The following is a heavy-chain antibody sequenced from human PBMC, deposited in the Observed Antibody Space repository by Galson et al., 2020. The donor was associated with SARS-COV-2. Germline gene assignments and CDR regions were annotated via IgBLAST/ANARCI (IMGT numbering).Heavy chain of an antibody. Sequence: TGGSLRLSCAASGFTFSSYAMHWVRQAPGKGLEWVAIISYDGSNKYYADSVKGRFAISRDNSKNTLYLQINSLRAEDTAVYYCATGGYRNDYGSGGYSSPPSGFDFWGQGTLVTVSS. CDR1: GFTFSSYA. J-gene: IGHJ4*02. V-gene: IGHV3-30*09. CDR3: ATGGYRNDYGSGGYSSPPSGFDF. CDR2: ISYDGSNK. D-gene: IGHD3-22*01.